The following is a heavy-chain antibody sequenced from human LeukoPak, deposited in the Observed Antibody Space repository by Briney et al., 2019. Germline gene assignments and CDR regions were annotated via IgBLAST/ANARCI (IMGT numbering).Heavy chain of an antibody. CDR3: ARVSDIVGATGGPWFDP. J-gene: IGHJ5*02. D-gene: IGHD1-26*01. V-gene: IGHV3-7*01. Sequence: PGGSLRLSCAASGFTFSSYWMSWVRQAPGKGLEWVANIKQDGSEKYYVDSVKGRFTISRDNAKNSLYLQMNSLRAEDTAVYYCARVSDIVGATGGPWFDPWGQGTLVTVSS. CDR1: GFTFSSYW. CDR2: IKQDGSEK.